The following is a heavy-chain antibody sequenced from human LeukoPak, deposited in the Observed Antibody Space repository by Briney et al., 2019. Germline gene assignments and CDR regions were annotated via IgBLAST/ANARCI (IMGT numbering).Heavy chain of an antibody. CDR3: ARRRGGYSHGYGSYYFDY. J-gene: IGHJ4*02. Sequence: PSETLSLTCAVYGGSFSGYYWSWIRQPPGKGLEWIGEINHSGSTNYNPSLKSRVTISVDTSKNQFSLKLSSVTAADTAVYYCARRRGGYSHGYGSYYFDYWGQGTLVTVSS. V-gene: IGHV4-34*01. CDR2: INHSGST. CDR1: GGSFSGYY. D-gene: IGHD5-18*01.